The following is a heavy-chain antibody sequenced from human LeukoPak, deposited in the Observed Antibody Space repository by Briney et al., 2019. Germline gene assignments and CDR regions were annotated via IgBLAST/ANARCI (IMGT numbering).Heavy chain of an antibody. D-gene: IGHD6-19*01. V-gene: IGHV3-9*01. Sequence: GRSLRLSCAASGFTFDDYAMHWVRQAPGKGLEWVSGISWNSGSIGYADSVKGRFTISRDNAKNSLYLRMNSLRAEDTALYYCAKGLSGWPLDYWGQGTLVTVSS. CDR2: ISWNSGSI. CDR1: GFTFDDYA. CDR3: AKGLSGWPLDY. J-gene: IGHJ4*02.